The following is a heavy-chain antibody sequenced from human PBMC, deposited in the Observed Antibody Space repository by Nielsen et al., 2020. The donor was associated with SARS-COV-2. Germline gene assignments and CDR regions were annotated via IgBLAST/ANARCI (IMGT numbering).Heavy chain of an antibody. D-gene: IGHD3-22*01. CDR2: IIPIFGTA. J-gene: IGHJ4*02. Sequence: SVKVSCKASGGTFSSYAISWVRQATGQGLEWMGGIIPIFGTANYAQKFQGRVTITADESTSTAYMELSSLRSEDTAVYYCARGVSGYISYDFDYWGQGTLVTVSS. CDR3: ARGVSGYISYDFDY. CDR1: GGTFSSYA. V-gene: IGHV1-69*13.